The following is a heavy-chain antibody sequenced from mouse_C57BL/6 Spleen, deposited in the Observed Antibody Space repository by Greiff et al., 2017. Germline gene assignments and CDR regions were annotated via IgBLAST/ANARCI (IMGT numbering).Heavy chain of an antibody. CDR2: ISNLAYSI. D-gene: IGHD1-1*01. Sequence: EVKLMESGGGLVQPGGSLKLSCAASGFTFSDYGMAWVRQAPRKGPEWVAFISNLAYSIYYADTVTGRFTISRENAKNTLYLEMSSLRSEDTAMYYCARDYGRWAMDYWGQGPSVTVSS. V-gene: IGHV5-15*01. J-gene: IGHJ4*01. CDR1: GFTFSDYG. CDR3: ARDYGRWAMDY.